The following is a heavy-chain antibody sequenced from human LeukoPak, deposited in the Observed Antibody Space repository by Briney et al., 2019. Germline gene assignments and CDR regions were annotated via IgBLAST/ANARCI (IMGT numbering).Heavy chain of an antibody. V-gene: IGHV3-53*01. Sequence: GGSLRLSCAASGFTVGSNYMSWVRQAPGKGLEWVSVIYSGGSTYYADSVKGRFTISRDNSKNTLYLQMNSLRAEDTAVYYCAKAQLLWFGELSDSYYGMDVWGQGTTVTVSS. D-gene: IGHD3-10*01. CDR1: GFTVGSNY. J-gene: IGHJ6*02. CDR3: AKAQLLWFGELSDSYYGMDV. CDR2: IYSGGST.